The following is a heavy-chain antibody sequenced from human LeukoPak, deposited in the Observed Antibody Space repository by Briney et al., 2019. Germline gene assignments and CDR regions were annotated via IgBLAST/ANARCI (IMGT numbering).Heavy chain of an antibody. CDR1: GFTFVGNA. Sequence: PGGSLRLSCAASGFTFVGNAVTWVRQAPGKGLEWVSTISGSGDTYYADSVKGRFTISRDDSKSTLSLQINSLRAEDTALYYCAKKYYYGSGTYIFYFDYWGQGTPVTVSS. CDR3: AKKYYYGSGTYIFYFDY. V-gene: IGHV3-23*01. D-gene: IGHD3-10*01. CDR2: ISGSGDT. J-gene: IGHJ4*02.